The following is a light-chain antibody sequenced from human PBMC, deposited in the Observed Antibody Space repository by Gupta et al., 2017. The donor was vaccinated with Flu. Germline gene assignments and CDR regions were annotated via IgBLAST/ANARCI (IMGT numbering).Light chain of an antibody. V-gene: IGKV6D-21*02. J-gene: IGKJ1*01. CDR2: YAS. CDR3: HQSSSIPGT. CDR1: QSIGSS. Sequence: EIVLTQSPDFQSVTPKEKVTITCRASQSIGSSLHGYQQKKDQSPKPLIKYASQSISGVPSGFSGSGAGTEVIPPTNSLEAEEAAAYYYHQSSSIPGTFGQGTKVEIK.